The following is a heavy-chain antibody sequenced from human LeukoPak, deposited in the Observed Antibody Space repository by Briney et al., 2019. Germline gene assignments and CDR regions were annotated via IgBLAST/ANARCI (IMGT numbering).Heavy chain of an antibody. CDR3: ARDQAATNTQVRFCLD. J-gene: IGHJ4*02. CDR2: ISAYNGNT. CDR1: GYTFTSYG. V-gene: IGHV1-18*01. D-gene: IGHD3-9*01. Sequence: ASVKVSCKASGYTFTSYGISWVRQAPGQGLEWMGWISAYNGNTNNAQKLQGRVTMTTDTSTSTAYMELRGLRSDDTAVCYCARDQAATNTQVRFCLDWGQGTLVTVSS.